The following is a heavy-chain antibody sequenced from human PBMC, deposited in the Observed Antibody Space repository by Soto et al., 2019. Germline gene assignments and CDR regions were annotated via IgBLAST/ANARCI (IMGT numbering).Heavy chain of an antibody. CDR3: ARDFRLLWFGELPGLIDY. D-gene: IGHD3-10*01. V-gene: IGHV3-11*01. Sequence: QVQLVESGGGLVKPGGSLRLSCAASGFTFSDYYMSWIRQAPGKGLEWVSYISSSGSTIYYADSVKGRFTISRDNAKNSLYLKMNSRRAEDTAVYYCARDFRLLWFGELPGLIDYWGQGTLVTVSS. CDR2: ISSSGSTI. J-gene: IGHJ4*02. CDR1: GFTFSDYY.